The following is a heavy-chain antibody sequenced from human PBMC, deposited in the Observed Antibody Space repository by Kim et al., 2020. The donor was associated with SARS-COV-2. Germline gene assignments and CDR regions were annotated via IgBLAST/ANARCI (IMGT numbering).Heavy chain of an antibody. Sequence: GGSLRLSCAASGFTFSDYYMSWIRQAPGKGLEWVSYISSSSSYTNYADSVKGRFTISRDNAKNSLYLQMNSLRAEDTAVYYCARSNWDFLEWSPGFDPWGQGTLVTVSS. J-gene: IGHJ5*02. CDR3: ARSNWDFLEWSPGFDP. CDR2: ISSSSSYT. V-gene: IGHV3-11*03. CDR1: GFTFSDYY. D-gene: IGHD3-3*01.